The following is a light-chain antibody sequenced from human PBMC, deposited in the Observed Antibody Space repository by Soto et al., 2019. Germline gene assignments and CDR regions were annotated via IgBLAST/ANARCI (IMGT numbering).Light chain of an antibody. CDR3: QSYDSTLSGSRVV. J-gene: IGLJ2*01. CDR2: GDN. V-gene: IGLV1-40*01. Sequence: QAVLTQPPSVSGAPGQRVTISCSGSSSNIGAGYDVHWYEQLPGKAPKLLISGDNNRPSGVPDRFSASKSGTSASLTITGLQDEDEADYYCQSYDSTLSGSRVVFGGGTQLTVL. CDR1: SSNIGAGYD.